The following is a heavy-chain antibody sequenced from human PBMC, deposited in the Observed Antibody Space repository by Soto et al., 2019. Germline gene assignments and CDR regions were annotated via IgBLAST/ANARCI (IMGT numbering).Heavy chain of an antibody. J-gene: IGHJ6*02. Sequence: SETLSLTCIVSGDSVTSGIYYWTWLRHPPGKGLEWIGYISYTGRTKYNPSLQSRVTISVDTSKNDLSMNLSCVNAADTAVYFCAREWGILPYYVMNVWGQG. V-gene: IGHV4-61*03. CDR2: ISYTGRT. D-gene: IGHD7-27*01. CDR1: GDSVTSGIYY. CDR3: AREWGILPYYVMNV.